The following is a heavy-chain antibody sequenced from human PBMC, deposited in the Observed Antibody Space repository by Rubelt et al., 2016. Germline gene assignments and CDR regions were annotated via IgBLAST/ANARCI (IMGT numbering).Heavy chain of an antibody. CDR1: GFTFSSYS. CDR2: ISGSSGSI. J-gene: IGHJ3*02. V-gene: IGHV3-48*01. D-gene: IGHD3-22*01. Sequence: EVQLVESGGGLVQPGGSLRLSCAASGFTFSSYSMNWVRQAPGKGLEWVSYISGSSGSINYAASVKGRFTISRDNAKNSLDLQMNSLGAEDTAGYYCARRIIMIVGEGHAFDIWGQGTMVAVSS. CDR3: ARRIIMIVGEGHAFDI.